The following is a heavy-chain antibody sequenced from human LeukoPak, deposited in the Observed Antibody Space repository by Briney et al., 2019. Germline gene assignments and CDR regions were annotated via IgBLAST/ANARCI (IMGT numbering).Heavy chain of an antibody. J-gene: IGHJ4*02. Sequence: GGSLRLSCAASGFTFSSYAMSWVRQAPGKGLEWVSAISGSGGSTYYADSVKGRFTISRDNSKNTLYLQINSLRAEDTAVYYCAKRVYDILTGCDYWGQGTLVTVSS. D-gene: IGHD3-9*01. CDR2: ISGSGGST. V-gene: IGHV3-23*01. CDR3: AKRVYDILTGCDY. CDR1: GFTFSSYA.